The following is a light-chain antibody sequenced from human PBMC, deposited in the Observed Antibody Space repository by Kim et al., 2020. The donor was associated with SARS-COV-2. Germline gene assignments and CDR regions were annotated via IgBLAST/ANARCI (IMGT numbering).Light chain of an antibody. CDR1: QSLLYSSNNKNY. Sequence: DFVMTQSPDSLAVSLGERATINCKASQSLLYSSNNKNYLAWYQQKAGQPPKLLIYWAFIRESGVPDRFSGSGSGTDFTLTISSLQAEDVAVYYCEQYYASPPTFGPGSKVDSK. CDR2: WAF. J-gene: IGKJ3*01. CDR3: EQYYASPPT. V-gene: IGKV4-1*01.